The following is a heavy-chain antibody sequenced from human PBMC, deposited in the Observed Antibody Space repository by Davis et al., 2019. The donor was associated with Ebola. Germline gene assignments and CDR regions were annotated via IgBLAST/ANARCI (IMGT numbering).Heavy chain of an antibody. J-gene: IGHJ4*02. Sequence: AASVQVSCKASGYTFINHAMHWVRQAPGQSLEWMGWIHAGNGDTKYSLKLQDRVTITRDTSASIAYMEVSSLISGDTAMYYCAREGSGWHGGLDSWGQGTLVTVSS. CDR2: IHAGNGDT. D-gene: IGHD6-19*01. V-gene: IGHV1-3*01. CDR1: GYTFINHA. CDR3: AREGSGWHGGLDS.